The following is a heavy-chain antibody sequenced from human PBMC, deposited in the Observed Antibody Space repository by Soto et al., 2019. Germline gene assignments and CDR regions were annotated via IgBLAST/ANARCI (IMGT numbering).Heavy chain of an antibody. Sequence: APVQVSCKASGYTFTRYYMHWERQAPGQGLEWMGIINPTGGSTSYAQKFQGRVTMTRDTSTSTVYMELSSLRSEDTAVYYCARFLGDDFGYWGQGTLVTVSS. CDR1: GYTFTRYY. D-gene: IGHD3-3*01. V-gene: IGHV1-46*01. CDR3: ARFLGDDFGY. J-gene: IGHJ4*02. CDR2: INPTGGST.